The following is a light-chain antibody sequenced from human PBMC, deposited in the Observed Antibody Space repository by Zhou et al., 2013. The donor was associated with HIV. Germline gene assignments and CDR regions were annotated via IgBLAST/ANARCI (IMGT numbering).Light chain of an antibody. V-gene: IGKV3-15*01. Sequence: EIVMTQSPATLSVSPGERATLSCRASQSVSSNLAWYQQKPGQAPRLLIYGASTRATGIPARFSGSGSGTEFTLTISSLQSEDFAVYYCQQYNKWPLRTFGQGTRLEIK. J-gene: IGKJ5*01. CDR2: GAS. CDR3: QQYNKWPLRT. CDR1: QSVSSN.